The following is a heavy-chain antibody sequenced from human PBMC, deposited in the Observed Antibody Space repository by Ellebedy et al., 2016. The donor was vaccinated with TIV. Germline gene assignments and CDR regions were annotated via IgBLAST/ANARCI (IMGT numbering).Heavy chain of an antibody. Sequence: LSLTCAASGFTFSSYTMSWVRPAPGKGLEWVSSISSSSTYIYYADSAKGRFTISRDNAKNSLYLQMNSPRAEDTALYYCATEYSSSADHWGQGTLVTVSS. D-gene: IGHD3-22*01. J-gene: IGHJ4*02. CDR3: ATEYSSSADH. V-gene: IGHV3-21*01. CDR2: ISSSSTYI. CDR1: GFTFSSYT.